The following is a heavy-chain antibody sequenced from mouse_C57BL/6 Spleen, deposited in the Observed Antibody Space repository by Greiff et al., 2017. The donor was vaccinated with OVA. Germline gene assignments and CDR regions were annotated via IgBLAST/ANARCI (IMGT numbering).Heavy chain of an antibody. CDR1: GYTFTDYY. D-gene: IGHD3-2*02. CDR2: INPNNGGT. Sequence: VQLQQSGPELVKPGASVKISCKASGYTFTDYYMNWVKQSHGKSLEWIGDINPNNGGTSYNQKFKGKATLTVDKSSSTAYMELRSLTSEDSAVYYCASRGQLRLRFDYWGQGTTLTVSS. J-gene: IGHJ2*01. CDR3: ASRGQLRLRFDY. V-gene: IGHV1-26*01.